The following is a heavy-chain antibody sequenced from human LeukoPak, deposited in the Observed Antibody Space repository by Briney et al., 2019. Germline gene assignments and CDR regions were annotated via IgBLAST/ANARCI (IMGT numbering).Heavy chain of an antibody. J-gene: IGHJ1*01. Sequence: GALRLSCAASGFTPSKHWMIWGRQAPGEGPGCGAHIKQDGIEKYYLDSVKGRFTISRDNAKNSLYVQMNSLRAEDTAVYYCTTPAAGPRAEYSQHWGQGTLVTVSS. D-gene: IGHD6-13*01. CDR2: IKQDGIEK. V-gene: IGHV3-7*01. CDR3: TTPAAGPRAEYSQH. CDR1: GFTPSKHW.